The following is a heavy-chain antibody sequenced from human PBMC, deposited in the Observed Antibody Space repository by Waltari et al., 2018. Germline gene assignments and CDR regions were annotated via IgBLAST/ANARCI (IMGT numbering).Heavy chain of an antibody. Sequence: QLQLQESGPGLVKPSETLSLPCTVSGGSIRSSSYSWGSIRHPPGKGLEWIGSIYFSGSTYYNPSLKSRVTISIDTSKNQFSLRLSFVTAADTAVYYCARRYSGGSSDYYMDVWGKGTMVTVSS. V-gene: IGHV4-39*01. CDR3: ARRYSGGSSDYYMDV. CDR1: GGSIRSSSYS. D-gene: IGHD1-26*01. J-gene: IGHJ6*03. CDR2: IYFSGST.